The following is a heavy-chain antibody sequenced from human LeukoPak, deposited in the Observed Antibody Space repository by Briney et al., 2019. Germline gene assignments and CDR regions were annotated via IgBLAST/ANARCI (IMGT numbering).Heavy chain of an antibody. D-gene: IGHD2-21*02. V-gene: IGHV4-59*01. J-gene: IGHJ4*02. CDR1: GDSLSNYY. CDR2: IYYSGST. CDR3: ARTWCGGDCYHDY. Sequence: PSETLSLTCTVSGDSLSNYYWSWIRQPPGKGLEWIGYIYYSGSTNYNPSLKSRVTISVDTSKNQFSLKLSSVTAADTAVYYCARTWCGGDCYHDYWGQGTLVIVSS.